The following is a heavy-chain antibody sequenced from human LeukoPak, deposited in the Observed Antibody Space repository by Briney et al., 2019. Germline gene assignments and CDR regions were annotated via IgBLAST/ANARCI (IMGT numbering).Heavy chain of an antibody. CDR2: IRSDGSTT. V-gene: IGHV3-74*01. CDR3: ARDGVGEDY. J-gene: IGHJ4*02. CDR1: GFTFSRYW. D-gene: IGHD3-10*01. Sequence: PGGSLRLSCAASGFTFSRYWMHWVRQAPGKGLVWVSFIRSDGSTTYADSVKGRFTISRDNAKNTLYLQMNSLRAEDTAVYYCARDGVGEDYWGQGTLVTAST.